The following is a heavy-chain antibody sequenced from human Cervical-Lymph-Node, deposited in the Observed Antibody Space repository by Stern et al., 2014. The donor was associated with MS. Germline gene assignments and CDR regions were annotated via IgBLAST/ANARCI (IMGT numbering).Heavy chain of an antibody. CDR2: IYSAGTT. D-gene: IGHD3-10*01. Sequence: EVQLLESGGGLIQPGGSLSLSCAASGFTVSRSYMSWVRQAPGKGLEWVSVIYSAGTTYYADSVKGRFTISRDNSKNTLNLQMNSLRAEDTAVYYCARDPNYGSGYWGQGTLVTVSS. V-gene: IGHV3-53*01. CDR3: ARDPNYGSGY. CDR1: GFTVSRSY. J-gene: IGHJ4*02.